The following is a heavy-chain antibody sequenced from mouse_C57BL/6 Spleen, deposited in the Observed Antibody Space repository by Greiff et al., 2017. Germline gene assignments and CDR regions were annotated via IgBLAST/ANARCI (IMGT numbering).Heavy chain of an antibody. J-gene: IGHJ3*01. CDR2: IYPGDGDT. Sequence: VQVVQSGPELVKPGASVKISCKASSYAFSSSWMNWVKQRPGKGLEWIGRIYPGDGDTNYNGKFKGKATLTADKSSSTAYMQLSSLTSEDSAVYFCARERIDYDNVGFACWGQGTLVSVSA. CDR1: SYAFSSSW. D-gene: IGHD2-4*01. CDR3: ARERIDYDNVGFAC. V-gene: IGHV1-82*01.